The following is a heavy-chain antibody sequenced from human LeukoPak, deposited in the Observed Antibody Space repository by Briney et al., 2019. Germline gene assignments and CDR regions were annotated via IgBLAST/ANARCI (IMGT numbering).Heavy chain of an antibody. J-gene: IGHJ3*02. CDR2: IYYSGST. V-gene: IGHV4-30-4*08. Sequence: SQTLSLTCTVSGGSISSGDYYWRRIRQPPGKGLEWIGYIYYSGSTYYNPSLKSRVTISVDTSKNQFSLKLSSVTAADTAVYYCARAAYYYDSSGYYPDAFDIWGQGTMVTVSS. D-gene: IGHD3-22*01. CDR1: GGSISSGDYY. CDR3: ARAAYYYDSSGYYPDAFDI.